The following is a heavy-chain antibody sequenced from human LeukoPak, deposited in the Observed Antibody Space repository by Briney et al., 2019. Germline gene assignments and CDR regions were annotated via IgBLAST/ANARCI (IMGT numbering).Heavy chain of an antibody. V-gene: IGHV1-18*01. Sequence: GASVKVSCKASGYTFTSYGISWARQAPGPGLEWMGWISAHSGNTNYAQKFQGRVTMTTDTSTSTAYMELRSLRSDDTAVYYCARDEYSSSWYYFDYWGQGTLVTVSS. D-gene: IGHD6-13*01. CDR2: ISAHSGNT. CDR3: ARDEYSSSWYYFDY. J-gene: IGHJ4*02. CDR1: GYTFTSYG.